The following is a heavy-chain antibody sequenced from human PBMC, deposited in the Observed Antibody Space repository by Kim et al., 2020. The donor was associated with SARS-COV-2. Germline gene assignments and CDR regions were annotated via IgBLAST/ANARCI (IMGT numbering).Heavy chain of an antibody. V-gene: IGHV4-39*07. Sequence: SETLSLTCTVSGGSISSSSYYWGWIRQPPGKGLEWIGSIYYSGSTYYNPSLKSRVTISVDTSKNQFSLKLSSVTAADTAVYYCALYGDLRVFDYWGQGTLVTVSS. CDR3: ALYGDLRVFDY. D-gene: IGHD4-17*01. CDR2: IYYSGST. J-gene: IGHJ4*02. CDR1: GGSISSSSYY.